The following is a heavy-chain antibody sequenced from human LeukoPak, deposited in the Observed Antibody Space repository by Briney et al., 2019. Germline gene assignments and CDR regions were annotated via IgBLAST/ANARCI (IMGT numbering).Heavy chain of an antibody. CDR3: ARDNYYDSSGYSLGGY. V-gene: IGHV1-69*05. D-gene: IGHD3-22*01. CDR1: GGTFSSYA. Sequence: GASVKVSCKASGGTFSSYAISWVRQAPGQGLEWTGGIIPIFGTANYAQKFRGRVTITTDESTSTAYMELSSLRSEDTAVYYCARDNYYDSSGYSLGGYWGQGTLVTVSS. J-gene: IGHJ4*02. CDR2: IIPIFGTA.